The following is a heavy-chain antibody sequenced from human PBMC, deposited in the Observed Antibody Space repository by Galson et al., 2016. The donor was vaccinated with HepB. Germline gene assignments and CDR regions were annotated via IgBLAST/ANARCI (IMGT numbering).Heavy chain of an antibody. J-gene: IGHJ4*02. D-gene: IGHD6-13*01. V-gene: IGHV6-1*01. CDR1: GDSVSRNSAT. CDR2: TYYRSKWYQ. CDR3: ARYSAPGTTRVFGF. Sequence: CAISGDSVSRNSATWNWIRQSPSRGLEWLGRTYYRSKWYQDYAVSVKGRITINPDTSKNEFSLQLNSVTPEDTAVYYCARYSAPGTTRVFGFWDQGTLVTVSS.